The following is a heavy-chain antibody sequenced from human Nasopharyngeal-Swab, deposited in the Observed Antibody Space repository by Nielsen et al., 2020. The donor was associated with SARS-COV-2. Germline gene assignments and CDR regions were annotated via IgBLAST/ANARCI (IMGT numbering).Heavy chain of an antibody. CDR3: AKEWAAGLDY. CDR2: ISYDGSNK. Sequence: GESLKISCAASGFNFNNFGMHWVRQAPGKGLEWVAVISYDGSNKYYADSVKGRFTISRDNSKNTLYLQMNSLRAEDTAVYYCAKEWAAGLDYWGQGTLVTVSS. J-gene: IGHJ4*02. V-gene: IGHV3-30*18. D-gene: IGHD6-13*01. CDR1: GFNFNNFG.